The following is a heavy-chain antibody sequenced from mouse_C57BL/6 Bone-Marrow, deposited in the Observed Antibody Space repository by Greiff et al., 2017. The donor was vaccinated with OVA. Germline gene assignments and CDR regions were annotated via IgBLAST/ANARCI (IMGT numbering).Heavy chain of an antibody. CDR2: INPSSGYT. J-gene: IGHJ3*01. CDR1: GYTFTSYT. CDR3: ARHYSNYWFAY. Sequence: VHLVESGAELARPGASVKMSCKASGYTFTSYTMHWVKQRPGQGLEWIGYINPSSGYTKYNQKFKDKATLTADKSSSTAYMQLSSLTSEDSAVYYCARHYSNYWFAYWGQGTLVTVSA. D-gene: IGHD2-5*01. V-gene: IGHV1-4*01.